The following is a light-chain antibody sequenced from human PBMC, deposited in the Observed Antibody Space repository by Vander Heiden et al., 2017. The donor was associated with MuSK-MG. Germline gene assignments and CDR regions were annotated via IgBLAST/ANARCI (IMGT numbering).Light chain of an antibody. CDR2: GAS. V-gene: IGKV3-20*01. CDR3: QQYCPGYT. Sequence: EIVLTQSPGTLSLSPGERATLSCRASQSVSSSYLAWYQQKPGQPPRLIIYGASSRATGIPDRFSGSGSGTDFTLTSSRREHEDFAVYYCQQYCPGYTFGQGTKVEIK. CDR1: QSVSSSY. J-gene: IGKJ2*01.